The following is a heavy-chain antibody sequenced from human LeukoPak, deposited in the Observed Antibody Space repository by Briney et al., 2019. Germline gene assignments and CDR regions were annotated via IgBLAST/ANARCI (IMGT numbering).Heavy chain of an antibody. CDR1: GGSISSYY. CDR3: ARVLGGYNSWSGYYREYYFDY. D-gene: IGHD3-3*01. V-gene: IGHV4-59*01. Sequence: SETLSLTCTVSGGSISSYYWSWIRQPPGKGLEWIGYIYYSGSTNYNPSLKSRVTISVDTSKNQFSLKLSSVTAADTAVYYCARVLGGYNSWSGYYREYYFDYWGQGTLVTVSS. J-gene: IGHJ4*02. CDR2: IYYSGST.